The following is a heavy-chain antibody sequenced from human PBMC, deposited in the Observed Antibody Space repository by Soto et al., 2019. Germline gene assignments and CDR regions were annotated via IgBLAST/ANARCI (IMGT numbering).Heavy chain of an antibody. Sequence: GASVKVSGKASGYTFTSYGISWVRQAPGQGLEWMGWISAYNGNTNYAQKLQGRVTMTTDTSTSTAYMELRSLRSDDTAVYYCARKPAYSSSWYELFDYWGQGTLVTSPQ. D-gene: IGHD6-13*01. CDR2: ISAYNGNT. CDR1: GYTFTSYG. CDR3: ARKPAYSSSWYELFDY. J-gene: IGHJ4*02. V-gene: IGHV1-18*01.